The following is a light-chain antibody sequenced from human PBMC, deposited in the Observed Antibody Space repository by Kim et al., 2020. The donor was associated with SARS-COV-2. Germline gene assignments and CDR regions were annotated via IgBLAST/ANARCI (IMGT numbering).Light chain of an antibody. J-gene: IGKJ3*01. CDR3: QQDHNLPGFT. CDR2: GAS. CDR1: QSVSSSY. V-gene: IGKV3D-7*01. Sequence: PGERVTLSCRASQSVSSSYLTWYQQKPGQAPRLLIYGASTRATGIPARFSGSGSGTDFTLTLSSLQPEDFAVYYCQQDHNLPGFTFGPGTKV.